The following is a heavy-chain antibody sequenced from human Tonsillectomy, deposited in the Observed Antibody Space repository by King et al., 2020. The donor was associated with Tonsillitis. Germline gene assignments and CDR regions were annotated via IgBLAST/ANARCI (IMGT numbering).Heavy chain of an antibody. D-gene: IGHD3-9*01. CDR3: ARTMYYDILTGYLPWDV. J-gene: IGHJ6*04. Sequence: EQLVQSGGGLVKPGGSLRLSCSASGFTFSTYSMSWVRQAPGKWLEWFSSLVSGNTFIYYAVSVKGRFTISRDNAKNSLYLQMDRLRAEDTATYYCARTMYYDILTGYLPWDVWGKGTTVTVSS. V-gene: IGHV3-21*01. CDR1: GFTFSTYS. CDR2: LVSGNTFI.